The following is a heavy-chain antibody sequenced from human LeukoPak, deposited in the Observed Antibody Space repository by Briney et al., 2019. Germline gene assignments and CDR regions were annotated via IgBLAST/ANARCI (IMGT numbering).Heavy chain of an antibody. V-gene: IGHV4-59*08. Sequence: SETLSLTCTVSGGSISSYYWSWIRQPPGKGLEWIGYIYYSGSTNYNPSLKSRVTISVDTSKNQFSLKVISVTAADTAVYYCARVHCSSTSCDYFDYWGQGTLVTVSS. CDR2: IYYSGST. CDR1: GGSISSYY. J-gene: IGHJ4*02. D-gene: IGHD2-2*01. CDR3: ARVHCSSTSCDYFDY.